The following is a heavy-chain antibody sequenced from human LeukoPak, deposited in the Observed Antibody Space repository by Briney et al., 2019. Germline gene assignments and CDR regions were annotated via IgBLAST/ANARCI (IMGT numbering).Heavy chain of an antibody. CDR1: GFTFSSYA. V-gene: IGHV3-23*01. D-gene: IGHD6-19*01. Sequence: GGSLRLSCAASGFTFSSYAMSWVRQAPGKGLDWVSGISGSGGSTYYADSVKGRFSISRDNSKNTLYLQMNSLRAEDTAVYYCAKGESSGWYDAFDIWGQGTMVIVSS. CDR2: ISGSGGST. CDR3: AKGESSGWYDAFDI. J-gene: IGHJ3*02.